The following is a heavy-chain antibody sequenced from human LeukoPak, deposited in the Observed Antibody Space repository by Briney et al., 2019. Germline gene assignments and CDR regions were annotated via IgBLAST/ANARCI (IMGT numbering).Heavy chain of an antibody. CDR3: ATGHSYSYDY. CDR2: VKGDGRTT. V-gene: IGHV3-74*01. CDR1: GLTFSDFW. J-gene: IGHJ4*02. Sequence: GGSLRLSCAASGLTFSDFWMHWVRQPPGKGLVWVALVKGDGRTTIYADSVKGRFTISRDNAKNTLYLQMNSLRADDSGVYYCATGHSYSYDYWGQGVLVTVSS. D-gene: IGHD5-18*01.